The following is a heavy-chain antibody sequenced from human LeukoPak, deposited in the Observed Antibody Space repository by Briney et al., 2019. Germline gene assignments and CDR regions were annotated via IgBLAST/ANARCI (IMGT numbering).Heavy chain of an antibody. CDR2: ISGSGGST. J-gene: IGHJ4*02. V-gene: IGHV3-23*01. CDR1: GFTFSTYA. CDR3: AKDLGISGWSFDY. D-gene: IGHD3-10*01. Sequence: PGGSLRLSCAASGFTFSTYAMSWVRQAPGKGLEWVSAISGSGGSTYYADSVKGRFTISRDNSKNTLYLQMNSLRAEDTAVYYCAKDLGISGWSFDYWGQGTLVAVSS.